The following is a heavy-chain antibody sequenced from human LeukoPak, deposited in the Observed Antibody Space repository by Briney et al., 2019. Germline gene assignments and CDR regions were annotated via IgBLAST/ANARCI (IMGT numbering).Heavy chain of an antibody. CDR1: GGSISSYY. CDR2: VYHTGST. D-gene: IGHD3-10*01. Sequence: SETLSLTCTVSGGSISSYYWSWIRQPPGKGLEWIGYVYHTGSTNYNPSLESRVIISVDTSKNQFSLRLSSVTAADTAVYYCARRSDWFDPWGQGTLVTVSS. J-gene: IGHJ5*02. CDR3: ARRSDWFDP. V-gene: IGHV4-59*01.